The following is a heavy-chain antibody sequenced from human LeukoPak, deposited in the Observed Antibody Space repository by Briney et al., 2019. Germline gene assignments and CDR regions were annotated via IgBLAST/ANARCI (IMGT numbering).Heavy chain of an antibody. CDR3: ARGGYYYDSSGYYY. CDR2: INHSGST. D-gene: IGHD3-22*01. CDR1: GGSFSGYY. J-gene: IGHJ4*02. Sequence: PSETLSLTCAVYGGSFSGYYWSWIRQPPGKGLEWIGEINHSGSTNYNPSLKSRVTISVDTPKNQFSLKLSSVTAADTAVYYCARGGYYYDSSGYYYWGQGTLVTVSS. V-gene: IGHV4-34*01.